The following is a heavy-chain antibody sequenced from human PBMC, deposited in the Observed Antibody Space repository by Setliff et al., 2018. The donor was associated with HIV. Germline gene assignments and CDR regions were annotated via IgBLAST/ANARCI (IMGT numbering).Heavy chain of an antibody. D-gene: IGHD3-22*01. CDR2: IIPHFGTA. CDR3: ARDPTRSPITMRNDAFDI. Sequence: GASVKVSCKASGGTFTGDAITWVRQAPGQGLEWMGGIIPHFGTAYYAQKFQGRVSITADEPPSTAYMQLTSLRPDDTAVYYCARDPTRSPITMRNDAFDIWGQGTMVTVSS. V-gene: IGHV1-69*13. CDR1: GGTFTGDA. J-gene: IGHJ3*02.